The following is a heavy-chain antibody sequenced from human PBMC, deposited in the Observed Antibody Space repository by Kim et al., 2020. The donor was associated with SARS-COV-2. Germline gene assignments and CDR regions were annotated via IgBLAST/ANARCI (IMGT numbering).Heavy chain of an antibody. Sequence: ASVKVSCKVSGYTLTELSMHWVRQAPGKGLEWMGGFDPEDGETIYAQKFQGRVTMTEDTSTDTAYMELSSLRSEDTAVYYCATAPGGYSGYELDYWGQGTLVTVSS. CDR2: FDPEDGET. J-gene: IGHJ4*02. CDR3: ATAPGGYSGYELDY. CDR1: GYTLTELS. D-gene: IGHD5-12*01. V-gene: IGHV1-24*01.